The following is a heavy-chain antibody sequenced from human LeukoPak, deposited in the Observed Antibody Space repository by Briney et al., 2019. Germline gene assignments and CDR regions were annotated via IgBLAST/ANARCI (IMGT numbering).Heavy chain of an antibody. D-gene: IGHD3-22*01. J-gene: IGHJ5*02. CDR1: GGSISRGDYS. Sequence: NPSETLSLTCTVSGGSISRGDYSWSWIRQPPGKGLEWIAYMYYSGSTYYNPSLKSRVTMSADTSKNQLSLKLSSVTAADTAVYYCARPYYYDSRIDPWGQGILVTVSS. CDR2: MYYSGST. CDR3: ARPYYYDSRIDP. V-gene: IGHV4-30-4*01.